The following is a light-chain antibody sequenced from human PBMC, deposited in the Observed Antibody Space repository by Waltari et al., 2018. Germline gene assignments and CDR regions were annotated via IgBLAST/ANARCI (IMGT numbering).Light chain of an antibody. Sequence: QSVLTQPPSVSGAPGQRVTISCTGGGSNIGPGYDVHWYRQLPGKAPELLIYGVNNRPSGVPDRFFGSLSGTSASLAITGLQAEDEADYYCQSYDTSLSVVFGGGTKLTV. CDR1: GSNIGPGYD. J-gene: IGLJ2*01. V-gene: IGLV1-40*01. CDR3: QSYDTSLSVV. CDR2: GVN.